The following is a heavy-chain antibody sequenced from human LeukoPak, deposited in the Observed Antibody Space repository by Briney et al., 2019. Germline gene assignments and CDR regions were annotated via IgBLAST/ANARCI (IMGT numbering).Heavy chain of an antibody. CDR3: ASGRTTGGSSEFDY. Sequence: PGDSVTLPCGASGFPFSAYRMKCPPHATDKALEWVASMSYGGSRKYYTDSVKGSFTISRDNSKNTMYLQMNSLRAEDTAVSYCASGRTTGGSSEFDYWGQGTLVTVSS. CDR2: MSYGGSRK. J-gene: IGHJ4*02. V-gene: IGHV3-30*03. CDR1: GFPFSAYR. D-gene: IGHD1-1*01.